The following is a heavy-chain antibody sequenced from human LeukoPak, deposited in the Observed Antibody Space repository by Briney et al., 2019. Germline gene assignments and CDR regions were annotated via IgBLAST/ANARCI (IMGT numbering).Heavy chain of an antibody. Sequence: SDTLSHTCTVSGGSISSSSYYWGWIRQPPGKGLEWIGSIYYSGSTYYNPSLKSRVTISVDTSKNQFSLKLSSVTAADTAVYYCARVYYGPRGSNPFDYWGQGTLVTVSS. J-gene: IGHJ4*02. CDR1: GGSISSSSYY. V-gene: IGHV4-39*07. CDR2: IYYSGST. D-gene: IGHD4-17*01. CDR3: ARVYYGPRGSNPFDY.